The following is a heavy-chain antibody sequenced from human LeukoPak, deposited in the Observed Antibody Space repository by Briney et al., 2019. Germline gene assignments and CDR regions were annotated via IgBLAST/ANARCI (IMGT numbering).Heavy chain of an antibody. D-gene: IGHD6-19*01. V-gene: IGHV3-30*18. J-gene: IGHJ4*02. Sequence: GGSLRLSCAASGFTFSSYGMHWVRQAPGKGLEWVAVISYDGSNKYYADSVKGRFTISRDNSKNTLYLQVNSLRAEDTAVYYCAKDTSGWYMTFDYWGQGTLVTVSS. CDR2: ISYDGSNK. CDR3: AKDTSGWYMTFDY. CDR1: GFTFSSYG.